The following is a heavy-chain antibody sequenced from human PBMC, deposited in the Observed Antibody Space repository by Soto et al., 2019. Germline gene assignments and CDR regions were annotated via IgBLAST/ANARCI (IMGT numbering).Heavy chain of an antibody. J-gene: IGHJ5*01. CDR2: ISLYSDGT. Sequence: ASVKVSCKTSGYTFSNYGITWVRQAPGQPLEWLGWISLYSDGTNYAQKFQGRVSMTQNTAIGTAYMELSSLRSDDTATYYCTRAYGAETFDFWGQGTRVTVSS. CDR3: TRAYGAETFDF. V-gene: IGHV1-18*01. D-gene: IGHD3-10*01. CDR1: GYTFSNYG.